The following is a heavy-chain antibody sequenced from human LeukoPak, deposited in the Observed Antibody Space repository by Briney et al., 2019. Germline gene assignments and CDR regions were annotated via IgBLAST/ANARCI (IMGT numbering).Heavy chain of an antibody. CDR3: AKERQSGDYFTSDY. Sequence: GGSLRLSCTASGFTFSSSTMSWVRQAPGKRPEWVSGILNNDIGGNAYYADAVKGRFTISRDNSKNTLYLQMNSLRAEDTAIYYCAKERQSGDYFTSDYWGPGTLVTVSS. D-gene: IGHD4-17*01. CDR2: ILNNDIGGNA. V-gene: IGHV3-23*01. CDR1: GFTFSSST. J-gene: IGHJ4*02.